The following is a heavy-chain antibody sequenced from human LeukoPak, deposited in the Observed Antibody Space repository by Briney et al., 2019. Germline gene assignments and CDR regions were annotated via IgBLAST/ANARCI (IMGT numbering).Heavy chain of an antibody. V-gene: IGHV1-69*02. D-gene: IGHD6-19*01. CDR3: ARAYFVAVAGTGYYYYGMDV. CDR2: IIPILGIA. Sequence: GASVKVSCKASGGTFSSYTISWVRQAPGQGLGWMGRIIPILGIANYAQKFQGRVTITADKSTSTAYMELSSLRSEDTAVYYCARAYFVAVAGTGYYYYGMDVWGQGTTVTVSS. CDR1: GGTFSSYT. J-gene: IGHJ6*02.